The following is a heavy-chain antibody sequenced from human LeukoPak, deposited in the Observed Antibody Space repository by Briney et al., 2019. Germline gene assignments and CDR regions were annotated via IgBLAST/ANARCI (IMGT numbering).Heavy chain of an antibody. V-gene: IGHV4-34*01. D-gene: IGHD5-24*01. CDR2: INYSGST. CDR3: ARGPPDGYNDY. CDR1: GGSFSGYC. J-gene: IGHJ4*02. Sequence: PSETLSLTCAVYGGSFSGYCWSWIRQPPGKGLEWIGEINYSGSTNYNPSLKSRVTISVDTSKNQFSLKLSSVTAADTAVYYCARGPPDGYNDYWGQGTLVTVSS.